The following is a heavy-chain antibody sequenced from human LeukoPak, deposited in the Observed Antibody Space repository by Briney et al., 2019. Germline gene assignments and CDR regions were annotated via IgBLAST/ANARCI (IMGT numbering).Heavy chain of an antibody. CDR2: IYYSGST. CDR1: GGSISGYY. J-gene: IGHJ4*02. CDR3: ARLTAMAIYYFDY. D-gene: IGHD5-18*01. V-gene: IGHV4-59*01. Sequence: SETLSLTCTVSGGSISGYYWSWIRQPPGKGLEWIGYIYYSGSTNYNPSLKSRVTISVDTSKNQFSLKLSSVTAADTAVYYCARLTAMAIYYFDYWGQGTLVTVSS.